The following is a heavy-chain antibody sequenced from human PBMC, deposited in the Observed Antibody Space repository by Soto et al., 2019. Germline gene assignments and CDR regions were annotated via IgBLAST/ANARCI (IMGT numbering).Heavy chain of an antibody. CDR1: GYIFTSHG. J-gene: IGHJ1*01. D-gene: IGHD6-19*01. CDR3: ARDNGQWLVYD. V-gene: IGHV1-18*01. CDR2: ISTYNGNT. Sequence: QVQLVQSGAEVKKPGASVKVSCKASGYIFTSHGISWVRQAPGQGLERMGRISTYNGNTKYAQKLQGRVTMTTDTSASIAYMELRRPRSDDTAVYYCARDNGQWLVYDWGQGTLVTVSS.